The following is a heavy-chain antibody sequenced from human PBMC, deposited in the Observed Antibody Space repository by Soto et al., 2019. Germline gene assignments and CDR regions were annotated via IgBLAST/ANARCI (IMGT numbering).Heavy chain of an antibody. D-gene: IGHD3-22*01. V-gene: IGHV3-33*01. CDR3: ARTYYYDSSSRYDAFDR. J-gene: IGHJ3*02. Sequence: PGGSLRLSCAASGFTFSSYGMHWVRQAPGKGLEWVAVIWYDGSNKYYADSVKGRFTISRDNSKNTLYLQMNSLRAEDTAVYYCARTYYYDSSSRYDAFDRWGQGTMVTVSS. CDR1: GFTFSSYG. CDR2: IWYDGSNK.